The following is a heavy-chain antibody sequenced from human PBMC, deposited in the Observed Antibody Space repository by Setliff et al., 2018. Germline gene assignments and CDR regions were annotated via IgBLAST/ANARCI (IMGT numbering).Heavy chain of an antibody. V-gene: IGHV5-51*01. CDR3: ARRGYGGYIYGSFDS. J-gene: IGHJ5*01. CDR1: GYRFTSQW. CDR2: TYPADSDT. D-gene: IGHD5-18*01. Sequence: PGESLTLSCKASGYRFTSQWIAWVRQTPGRGLEWMGITYPADSDTTYSPSFQGQVTISVDKSLSTAYLQWSSLKASDSGKYYCARRGYGGYIYGSFDSWGQGTLVTVSS.